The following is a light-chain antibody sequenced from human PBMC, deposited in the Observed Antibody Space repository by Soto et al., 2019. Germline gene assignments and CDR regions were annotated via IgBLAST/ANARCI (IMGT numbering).Light chain of an antibody. Sequence: QSALTQPASVSGSPGQSITISCTGTSSDVGGYNYVSWYQQHPGKAPKFMIYEVSNRPSGVSNRFSGSKSGNTASLTISGRQAEDEADYYCSSYTRNNTLVFGGGTKLTVL. CDR1: SSDVGGYNY. CDR3: SSYTRNNTLV. V-gene: IGLV2-14*01. J-gene: IGLJ2*01. CDR2: EVS.